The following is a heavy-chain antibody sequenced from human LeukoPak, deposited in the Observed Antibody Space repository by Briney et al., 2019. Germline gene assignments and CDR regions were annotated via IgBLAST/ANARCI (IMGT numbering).Heavy chain of an antibody. CDR2: IYYSGST. V-gene: IGHV4-59*01. Sequence: SETLSLTCTVSGGSINNYYWSWIRQPPGKGLEWIGYIYYSGSTNYNPSLKSRVTIFVDTSKNQFSLKLSSVTAADTAMYYCTSTLGGATRFDYWGQGALVTVSS. CDR1: GGSINNYY. CDR3: TSTLGGATRFDY. J-gene: IGHJ4*02. D-gene: IGHD3-16*01.